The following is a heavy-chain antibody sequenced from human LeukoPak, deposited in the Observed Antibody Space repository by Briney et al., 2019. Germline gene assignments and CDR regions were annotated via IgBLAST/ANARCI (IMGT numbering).Heavy chain of an antibody. Sequence: SETLSLTCAVYGGSFSGYYWSWIRQPPGKGLEWMGEINHSGSTNYNPSLKSRVTISVDTSKNQFPLKLSSVTAADTAVYYCARGPGIAAAAAWGLRAGYFDYWGQGTLVTVSS. CDR1: GGSFSGYY. CDR2: INHSGST. V-gene: IGHV4-34*01. J-gene: IGHJ4*02. CDR3: ARGPGIAAAAAWGLRAGYFDY. D-gene: IGHD6-13*01.